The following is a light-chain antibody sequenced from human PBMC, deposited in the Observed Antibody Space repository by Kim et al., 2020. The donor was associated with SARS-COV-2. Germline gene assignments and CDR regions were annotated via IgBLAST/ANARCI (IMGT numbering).Light chain of an antibody. Sequence: GKTLTSSCTGSSGSIASNYVQWYQQRPGSAPTTVIYEDNQSPSGVPDRFSGSIDSSSNSASLTISGLKTEDEADYYCQSYDSSNWVFGGGTQLTVL. J-gene: IGLJ3*02. CDR3: QSYDSSNWV. CDR1: SGSIASNY. V-gene: IGLV6-57*02. CDR2: EDN.